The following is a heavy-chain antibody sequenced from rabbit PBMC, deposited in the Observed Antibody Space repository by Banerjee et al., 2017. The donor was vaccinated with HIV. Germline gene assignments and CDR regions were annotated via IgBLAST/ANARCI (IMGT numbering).Heavy chain of an antibody. CDR1: GFDFSSNA. D-gene: IGHD1-1*01. J-gene: IGHJ4*01. Sequence: QEQLEESGGDLVKPGGTLTLSCKASGFDFSSNAMTWVRQAPGKGLEWIACIGTGSGNTYYASWAKGRFTISKTSSTTVTLQMTSLTAADTATYFCARHDSGYAFNLWGPGTLVT. CDR2: IGTGSGNT. V-gene: IGHV1S45*01. CDR3: ARHDSGYAFNL.